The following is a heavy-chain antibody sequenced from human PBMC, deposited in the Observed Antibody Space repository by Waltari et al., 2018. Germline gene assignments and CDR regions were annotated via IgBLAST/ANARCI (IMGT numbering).Heavy chain of an antibody. J-gene: IGHJ4*02. CDR3: ARELRGPARHGGY. CDR2: IKQDGSEK. V-gene: IGHV3-7*01. D-gene: IGHD6-6*01. CDR1: GFTFSRYW. Sequence: EVQLVESGGGLVQPGGSLRLSCAASGFTFSRYWMSWVRQAPGKGLEWVANIKQDGSEKYYVDSVKGRFTISRDNAKNSLYLQMNSLRAEDTAVYYCARELRGPARHGGYWGQGTLVTVSS.